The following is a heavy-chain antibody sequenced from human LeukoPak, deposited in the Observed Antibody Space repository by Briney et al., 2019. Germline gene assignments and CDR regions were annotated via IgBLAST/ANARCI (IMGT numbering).Heavy chain of an antibody. Sequence: GGSLRLSCAASGFTFSSYAMSWVRQAPGKGLEWVSAISGSGGSTYYADSVKGRFTISRDNSKNTLYLQMNSLRAEDTAVYYCAKGTALVRQWLVANSYYFDYWGQGTLVTVSS. CDR1: GFTFSSYA. D-gene: IGHD6-19*01. CDR2: ISGSGGST. V-gene: IGHV3-23*01. J-gene: IGHJ4*02. CDR3: AKGTALVRQWLVANSYYFDY.